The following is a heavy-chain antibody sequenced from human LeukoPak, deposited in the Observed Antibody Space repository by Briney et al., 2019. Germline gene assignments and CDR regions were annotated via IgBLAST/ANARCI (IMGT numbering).Heavy chain of an antibody. J-gene: IGHJ4*02. D-gene: IGHD5-18*01. Sequence: GGSLRLSCAASGFTFYDYGMSWVRQAPGKGLEGVSGINWNGGSTYYADSVKGRFTISRDNSKNTLYLQMNSLRAEDTAVYYCAKADTAMDLYYFDYWGQGTLVTVSS. V-gene: IGHV3-23*01. CDR3: AKADTAMDLYYFDY. CDR2: INWNGGST. CDR1: GFTFYDYG.